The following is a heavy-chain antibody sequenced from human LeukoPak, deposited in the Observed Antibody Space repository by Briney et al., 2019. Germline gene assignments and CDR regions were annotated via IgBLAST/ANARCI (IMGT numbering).Heavy chain of an antibody. V-gene: IGHV1-69*05. CDR2: IIPIFGTA. CDR3: ASGSFSPLGYCSSTSCYRYNWFDP. D-gene: IGHD2-2*01. J-gene: IGHJ5*02. Sequence: ASVRVSCKASGGTFSSYAISWVRQAPGQGLEWMGGIIPIFGTANYAQKFQGRVTITTGESTSTAYMELSSLRSEDTAVYYCASGSFSPLGYCSSTSCYRYNWFDPWGQGTLVTVSS. CDR1: GGTFSSYA.